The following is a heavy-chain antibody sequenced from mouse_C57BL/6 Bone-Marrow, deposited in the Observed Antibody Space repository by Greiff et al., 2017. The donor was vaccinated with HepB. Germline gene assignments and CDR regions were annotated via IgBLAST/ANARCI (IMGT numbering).Heavy chain of an antibody. D-gene: IGHD4-1*01. CDR3: ARAQLTGTYFDV. CDR1: GFTFSDVY. CDR2: SRNKANDYTT. J-gene: IGHJ1*03. V-gene: IGHV7-1*01. Sequence: EVHLVESGGGLVQSGRSLRLSCATSGFTFSDVYMEWVRQAPGKGLEWIAASRNKANDYTTEYSASVKGRFIVSRDTSQSILYLQMNALRAEYTAIYYCARAQLTGTYFDVWGTWTTVTVSS.